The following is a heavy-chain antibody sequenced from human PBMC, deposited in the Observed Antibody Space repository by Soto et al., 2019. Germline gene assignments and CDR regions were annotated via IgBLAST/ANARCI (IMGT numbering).Heavy chain of an antibody. CDR3: ANDYYGSGSPGGWFDP. CDR2: ISGSGGST. V-gene: IGHV3-23*01. D-gene: IGHD3-10*01. Sequence: EVQLLESGGGLVQPGGSLRLSCAASGFTFSSYAMSWVRQAPGKGLEWVSAISGSGGSTYYADSVKGRFTIPRDNSKNTLYLQMNSLRAEDTAVYYCANDYYGSGSPGGWFDPWGQGTLVTVSS. J-gene: IGHJ5*02. CDR1: GFTFSSYA.